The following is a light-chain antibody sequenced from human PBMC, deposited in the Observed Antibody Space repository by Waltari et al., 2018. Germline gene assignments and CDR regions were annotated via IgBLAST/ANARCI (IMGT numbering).Light chain of an antibody. J-gene: IGKJ4*01. CDR3: QQYKTFPVS. CDR1: ESIGYW. Sequence: DIQMTQSPSTLSASVGDRVTITCRASESIGYWLAWYQQKPGKAPNLLIYKASSLESGVPSRFSGSGSGTEFTLTISSLQPDDFVTYYCQQYKTFPVSFGGGTRVKIK. V-gene: IGKV1-5*03. CDR2: KAS.